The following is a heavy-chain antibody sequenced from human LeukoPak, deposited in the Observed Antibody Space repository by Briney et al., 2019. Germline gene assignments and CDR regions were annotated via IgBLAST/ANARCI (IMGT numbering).Heavy chain of an antibody. CDR2: FDPEDGET. J-gene: IGHJ4*02. V-gene: IGHV1-24*01. D-gene: IGHD3-22*01. CDR3: ATRFIVVGPREYYFDY. Sequence: ASVKVSCKVSGYTLTELSMHWVRQAPGKGLEWMGGFDPEDGETIYAQKFQGRVTMTEDTSTDTAYMELSSLRSEDTAVYYCATRFIVVGPREYYFDYWGQGTLVTVSS. CDR1: GYTLTELS.